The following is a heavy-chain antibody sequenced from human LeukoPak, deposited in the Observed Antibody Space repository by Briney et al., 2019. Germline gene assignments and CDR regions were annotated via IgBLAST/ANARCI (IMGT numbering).Heavy chain of an antibody. CDR1: GGTFNYA. Sequence: ASVKVSRKPSGGTFNYAISWVRQAPGQGPEWMGGTLPVLGTPHYAQKFQGRLTVTTDEVAATAYMELSSLRSEDTAVYYCARGYSGNFFGFDLWGQGTLVTVSS. J-gene: IGHJ4*02. D-gene: IGHD1-26*01. CDR2: TLPVLGTP. V-gene: IGHV1-69*05. CDR3: ARGYSGNFFGFDL.